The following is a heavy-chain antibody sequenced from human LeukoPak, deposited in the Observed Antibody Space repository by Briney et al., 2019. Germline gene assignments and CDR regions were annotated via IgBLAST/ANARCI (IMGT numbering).Heavy chain of an antibody. CDR3: AKGSELYFDY. V-gene: IGHV4-39*07. D-gene: IGHD1-1*01. J-gene: IGHJ4*02. CDR1: GGSISSSSYY. Sequence: SETLSLTCTVSGGSISSSSYYWGWIRQPPGKGLEWIGSIYYSGGTYYNPSLKSRVTISVDTSKNQFSLKLSSVTAADTAVYYCAKGSELYFDYWGQGTLVTVSS. CDR2: IYYSGGT.